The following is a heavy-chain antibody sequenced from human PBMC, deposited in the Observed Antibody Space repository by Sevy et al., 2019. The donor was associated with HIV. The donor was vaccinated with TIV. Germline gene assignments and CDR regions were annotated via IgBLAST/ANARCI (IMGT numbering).Heavy chain of an antibody. D-gene: IGHD5-18*01. CDR2: IWYDGSNK. Sequence: GGSLRLSCAASGFTFSSYGMHWVRQAPGKGLEWVAVIWYDGSNKYYADSVKGRFTISRDNSKNTLYLQMNSLRAEDTAVYYCASGGQQLWSYKEHAFDIWGQGTMVTVSS. CDR1: GFTFSSYG. J-gene: IGHJ3*02. CDR3: ASGGQQLWSYKEHAFDI. V-gene: IGHV3-33*08.